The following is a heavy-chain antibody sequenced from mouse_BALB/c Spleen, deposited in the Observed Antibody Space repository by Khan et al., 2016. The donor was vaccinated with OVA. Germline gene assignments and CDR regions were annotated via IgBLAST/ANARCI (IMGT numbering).Heavy chain of an antibody. Sequence: EVELVESGGGVVKPGGSLKLSCSASGFTFSSFAMSWVRQTPAKRLEWVATISTGGHYTFYPDSVKGRFTISRDNARNTLYLHMSSRRSEDTAMYYCERSLFDYYARDCWGQGTAVTVSS. V-gene: IGHV5-9-3*01. CDR2: ISTGGHYT. CDR1: GFTFSSFA. CDR3: ERSLFDYYARDC. J-gene: IGHJ4*01.